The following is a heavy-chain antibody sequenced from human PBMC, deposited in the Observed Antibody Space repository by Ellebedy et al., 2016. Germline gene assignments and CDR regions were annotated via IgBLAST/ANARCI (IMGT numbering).Heavy chain of an antibody. V-gene: IGHV1-18*01. J-gene: IGHJ6*02. CDR3: ARDRAFPDAYYYYGMDV. CDR2: ISAYNGNT. D-gene: IGHD3-10*01. Sequence: ASVKVSXXASGYTFTSYGISWVRQAPGQGLEWMGWISAYNGNTNYAQKLQGRVTMTTDTSTSTAYMELRSLRSDDTAVYYCARDRAFPDAYYYYGMDVWGQGTTVTVSS. CDR1: GYTFTSYG.